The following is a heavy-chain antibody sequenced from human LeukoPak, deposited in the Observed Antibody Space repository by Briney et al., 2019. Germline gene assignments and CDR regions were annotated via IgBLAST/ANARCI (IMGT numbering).Heavy chain of an antibody. V-gene: IGHV1-69*04. Sequence: SVKVSCKASGGTFSSYAISWVRQAPGQGLEWMGRIIPILGIANYAQKFQGRVTITADKSTSTAYMELSSLRSEDTAVYYCARRRVELGFDYWGQGTLVTVSS. D-gene: IGHD1-7*01. J-gene: IGHJ4*02. CDR2: IIPILGIA. CDR3: ARRRVELGFDY. CDR1: GGTFSSYA.